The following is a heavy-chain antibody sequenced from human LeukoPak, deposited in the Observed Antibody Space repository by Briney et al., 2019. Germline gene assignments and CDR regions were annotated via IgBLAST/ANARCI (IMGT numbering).Heavy chain of an antibody. CDR3: TRGEEGWYFDA. V-gene: IGHV3-33*01. Sequence: PGGSLRLSCVASGFSFSNYGMHWVRQAPGRGLEWLGVLSFDESQEYYAESVKGRFTISRDNSRKTVYLQMNSLRGDDTGVYYCTRGEEGWYFDAWGRGTMVTVSS. J-gene: IGHJ2*01. CDR2: LSFDESQE. CDR1: GFSFSNYG.